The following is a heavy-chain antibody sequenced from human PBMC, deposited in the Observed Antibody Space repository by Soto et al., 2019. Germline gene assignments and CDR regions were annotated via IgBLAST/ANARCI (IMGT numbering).Heavy chain of an antibody. CDR2: ISASSSI. D-gene: IGHD5-18*01. Sequence: EVQLVESGGGLVKPGGSLRLSCAASGFPFSSYNMNWVRQAPGKGLEWVASISASSSIYYADSMKGRFTISRDNAKNSLYLHMIDLRAEDTAVYYCARDDGGYRYGRRQYHFDSWGQGTLVTVSS. CDR3: ARDDGGYRYGRRQYHFDS. CDR1: GFPFSSYN. V-gene: IGHV3-21*01. J-gene: IGHJ4*02.